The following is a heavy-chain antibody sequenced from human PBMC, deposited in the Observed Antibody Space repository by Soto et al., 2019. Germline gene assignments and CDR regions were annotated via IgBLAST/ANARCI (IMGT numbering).Heavy chain of an antibody. D-gene: IGHD6-13*01. CDR2: ISAYNGNT. Sequence: GASVKVSCKASGYTFTSYGISWVRQAPGQGLEWMGWISAYNGNTNYAQKLQGRVTMTTDTSTSTAYMELRSLRSDDTAVYYCAREHRGAAAPSQTDYWGQGTLVTVSS. CDR1: GYTFTSYG. CDR3: AREHRGAAAPSQTDY. V-gene: IGHV1-18*01. J-gene: IGHJ4*02.